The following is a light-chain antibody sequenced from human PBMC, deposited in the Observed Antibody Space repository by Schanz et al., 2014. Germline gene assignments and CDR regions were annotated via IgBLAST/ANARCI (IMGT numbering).Light chain of an antibody. CDR1: QSIAIF. CDR2: AAS. CDR3: QQTYSTPWA. V-gene: IGKV1-39*01. J-gene: IGKJ1*01. Sequence: IQMTPSPPSLSASVGDSVTITCRASQSIAIFLNWYQQKPGKVPNLLISAASSLHSGVPSRFSGSWSGTYFTLTISSLQPEDFATYYCQQTYSTPWAFGQGTKVEIK.